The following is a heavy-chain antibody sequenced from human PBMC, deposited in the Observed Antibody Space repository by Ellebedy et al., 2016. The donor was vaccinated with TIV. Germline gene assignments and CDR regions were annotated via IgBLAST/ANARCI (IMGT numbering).Heavy chain of an antibody. D-gene: IGHD6-19*01. CDR3: ARGPYSSGWYDYYYYYGMDV. CDR2: IYYSGST. CDR1: GGSISSYY. J-gene: IGHJ6*02. Sequence: SETLSLXXTVSGGSISSYYWSWIRQPPGKGLEWIGYIYYSGSTNYNPSLKSRVTISVDTSKNQFSLKLSSVTAADTAVYYCARGPYSSGWYDYYYYYGMDVWGQGTTVTVSS. V-gene: IGHV4-59*13.